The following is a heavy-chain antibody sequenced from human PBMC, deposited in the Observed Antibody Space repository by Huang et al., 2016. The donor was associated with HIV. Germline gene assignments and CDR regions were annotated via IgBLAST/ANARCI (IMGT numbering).Heavy chain of an antibody. CDR1: GYIFTNYW. D-gene: IGHD1-26*01. CDR2: IYPGDYQT. J-gene: IGHJ5*02. V-gene: IGHV5-51*03. CDR3: ARSVVGSQANWFDP. Sequence: EVQLVQSGADVKKPGESLKISCNISGYIFTNYWIGWVRQMPGKGLAWMGFIYPGDYQTRYNPSFQGHVTFSVDKSINTAYLQWRSLRSSDSAMYYCARSVVGSQANWFDPWGQGTLVTVSS.